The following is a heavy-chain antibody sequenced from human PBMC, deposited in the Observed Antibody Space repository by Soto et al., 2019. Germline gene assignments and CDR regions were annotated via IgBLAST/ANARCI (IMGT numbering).Heavy chain of an antibody. Sequence: GASVEVSCKASGHTFTTYCITWVLQAPGQGLEWMGWISGFNGNTNYAQRFQGRVSMTTDTFTSTAYMELRSLRSDDTAVYYCAREILPASPREFDYWGQGTLVTVSS. CDR3: AREILPASPREFDY. V-gene: IGHV1-18*01. CDR1: GHTFTTYC. CDR2: ISGFNGNT. J-gene: IGHJ4*02. D-gene: IGHD2-15*01.